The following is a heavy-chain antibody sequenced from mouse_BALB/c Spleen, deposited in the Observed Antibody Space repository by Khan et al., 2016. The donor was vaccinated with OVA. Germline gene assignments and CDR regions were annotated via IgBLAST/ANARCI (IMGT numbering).Heavy chain of an antibody. CDR3: ARGGYGGFAY. CDR2: IFPGDGST. D-gene: IGHD2-14*01. V-gene: IGHV1-85*01. Sequence: QVQLKESGAELVKPGASVKLSCKASGYTFTSYDINWVRQRPEQGLEWIEWIFPGDGSTKYNEKFKGKAPLTTDKYSRTAYMQLSRLTSEDSAIYFCARGGYGGFAYWGQGTLVTVSA. J-gene: IGHJ3*01. CDR1: GYTFTSYD.